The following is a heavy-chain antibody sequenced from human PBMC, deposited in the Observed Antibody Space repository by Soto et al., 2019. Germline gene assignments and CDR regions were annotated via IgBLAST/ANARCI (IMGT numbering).Heavy chain of an antibody. CDR1: GFDFSGHA. CDR3: ARDLSFGDYGMDV. D-gene: IGHD3-10*01. V-gene: IGHV3-48*01. J-gene: IGHJ6*02. Sequence: GGSLRLSCAASGFDFSGHAMNWVRQVPGKGLEWVSHISRSSDTIYYADSVKGRFTVSRDNAKNSLYLQMNSLRVEDTAVYYCARDLSFGDYGMDVWGQGTTVTVSS. CDR2: ISRSSDTI.